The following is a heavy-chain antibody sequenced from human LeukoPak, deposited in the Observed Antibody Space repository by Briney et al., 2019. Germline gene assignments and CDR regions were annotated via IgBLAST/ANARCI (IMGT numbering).Heavy chain of an antibody. D-gene: IGHD1-1*01. CDR1: GYTFTSYG. Sequence: ASVKVSCKASGYTFTSYGISWVRQAPGQGLEWMGWISAYNGNTNYAQKLQGRVTMTTDASTSTAYMDLRSLTSNDTAVYYCARALTYNWNDAVDPWGQGTLVTVSS. CDR2: ISAYNGNT. V-gene: IGHV1-18*01. J-gene: IGHJ5*02. CDR3: ARALTYNWNDAVDP.